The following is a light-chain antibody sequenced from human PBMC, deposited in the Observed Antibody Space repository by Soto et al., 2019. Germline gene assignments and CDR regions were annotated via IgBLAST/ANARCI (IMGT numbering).Light chain of an antibody. Sequence: IQITQTPSSLSASVGDRVTITCQASQDISTSLNWYQQKPGRAPKLLIYDASNLETGVPSWFSGSGSGTDFTLTITSLQPEDFATYYCHQSYSTPFTFGPGTKVDI. V-gene: IGKV1-39*01. J-gene: IGKJ3*01. CDR3: HQSYSTPFT. CDR2: DAS. CDR1: QDISTS.